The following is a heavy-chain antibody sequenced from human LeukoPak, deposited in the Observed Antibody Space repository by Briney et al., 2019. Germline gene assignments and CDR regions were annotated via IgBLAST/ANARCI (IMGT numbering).Heavy chain of an antibody. CDR2: ISSSSSYI. J-gene: IGHJ4*02. Sequence: GGSLRLSCAASGFTFSSYSMNWVRQAPGKGLEWVSSISSSSSYIYYADSVKGRFTISRDNAKNSLYLQMNSLRAEDTAVYYCARVNYVARGDDYWGQGTLVTVSS. CDR1: GFTFSSYS. V-gene: IGHV3-21*01. CDR3: ARVNYVARGDDY. D-gene: IGHD3-10*01.